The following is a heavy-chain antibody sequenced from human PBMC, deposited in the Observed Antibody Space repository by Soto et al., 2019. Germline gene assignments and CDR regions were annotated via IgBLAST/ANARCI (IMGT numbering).Heavy chain of an antibody. CDR3: ARGHYYYGMDV. V-gene: IGHV4-30-2*01. Sequence: SETLSLTCTVSNGSVSGGTHSWSWVRQPPGKGLEWIGYIYYSGTTYYTPSLKSRLTMSMARANDHFSLNLTSGTAADTAVYFCARGHYYYGMDVWGQGTTVTVSS. CDR1: NGSVSGGTHS. J-gene: IGHJ6*02. CDR2: IYYSGTT.